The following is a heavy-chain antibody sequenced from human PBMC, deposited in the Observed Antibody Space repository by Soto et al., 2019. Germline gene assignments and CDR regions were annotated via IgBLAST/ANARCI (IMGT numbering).Heavy chain of an antibody. CDR3: ASESSSTVTTGGGGSAKAY. CDR1: GLTFSNYA. J-gene: IGHJ4*02. Sequence: QVHLVESGGGVVQPGRSLRLSCAASGLTFSNYAMHWVRQAPGKGLEWVAFISYDGTNRCYPDSVKGRFTISRDNSKNTVYLQRNSLKSEDTAVDYCASESSSTVTTGGGGSAKAYWGQGTLVTVSS. CDR2: ISYDGTNR. V-gene: IGHV3-30-3*01. D-gene: IGHD4-17*01.